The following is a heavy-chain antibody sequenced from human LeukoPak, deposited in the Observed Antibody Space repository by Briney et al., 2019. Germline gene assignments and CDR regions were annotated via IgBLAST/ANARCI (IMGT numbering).Heavy chain of an antibody. J-gene: IGHJ5*02. CDR3: ARDVSGWFDP. Sequence: GGSLRLSCAASGFTFSSYEMNWVRQAPGQGLEWVSYISSSGSTIYYADSVKGRFTISRDNAKNSLYLQMNSLRAEDTAVYYCARDVSGWFDPWGQGTLVTVSS. CDR1: GFTFSSYE. V-gene: IGHV3-48*03. CDR2: ISSSGSTI.